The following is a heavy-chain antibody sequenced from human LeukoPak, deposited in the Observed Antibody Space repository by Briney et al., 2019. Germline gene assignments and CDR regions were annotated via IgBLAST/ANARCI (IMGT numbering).Heavy chain of an antibody. CDR3: ARYILGFGEFPPYFDY. Sequence: ASVKVSCKASGYTFTSYYMHWVRQAPGQGLEWMGIINPSGGSTSYAQKFQGRVTMTRDTSTSTVYMELSSLRSEDTAVYYCARYILGFGEFPPYFDYWGQGTLVTVSS. D-gene: IGHD3-10*01. CDR1: GYTFTSYY. CDR2: INPSGGST. V-gene: IGHV1-46*01. J-gene: IGHJ4*02.